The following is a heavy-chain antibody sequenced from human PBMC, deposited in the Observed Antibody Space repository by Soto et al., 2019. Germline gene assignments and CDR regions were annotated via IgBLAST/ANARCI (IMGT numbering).Heavy chain of an antibody. Sequence: QITLKESGPTLVKPTQTLTLTCTFSGFSLSTAGKSVAWIRQPPGKALEWLSVIYWDDDKRYSPSLKSRLTIAKDTPKNQVVLKMTNMDPLDTGTYYCAHSRGDGDYFPYWGQGTLVSVSS. J-gene: IGHJ4*02. CDR1: GFSLSTAGKS. CDR3: AHSRGDGDYFPY. V-gene: IGHV2-5*02. CDR2: IYWDDDK. D-gene: IGHD3-16*01.